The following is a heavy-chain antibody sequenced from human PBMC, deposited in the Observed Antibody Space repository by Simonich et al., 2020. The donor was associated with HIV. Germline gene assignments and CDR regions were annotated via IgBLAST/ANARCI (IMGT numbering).Heavy chain of an antibody. Sequence: QVQLQQWGAGLLKPSETLSLTCAVYGRSFMAYYWSWIRQPPGKGLGWIGEVNHSGKTSKNASLKSRVTISIDTSKNQFSLKLSSVTAADTAVYYCARHMCSVISCSEGYNWFDPWGQGTLVTVSS. CDR2: VNHSGKT. V-gene: IGHV4-34*01. CDR3: ARHMCSVISCSEGYNWFDP. CDR1: GRSFMAYY. J-gene: IGHJ5*02. D-gene: IGHD2-2*01.